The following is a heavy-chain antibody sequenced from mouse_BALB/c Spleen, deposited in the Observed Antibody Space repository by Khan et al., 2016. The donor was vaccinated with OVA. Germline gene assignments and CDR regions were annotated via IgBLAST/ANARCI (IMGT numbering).Heavy chain of an antibody. Sequence: EVELVESGGGLVQPGGSRKLSCAASGFSFSSFGMHWVRQAPEKGLEWVAYISSDSNTIYYVDTVKGRFTISRDNPKNTLFLQMTSLRSEDTAMYYCARANGAWFAYWGQGTLVTVSA. CDR1: GFSFSSFG. CDR2: ISSDSNTI. V-gene: IGHV5-17*02. D-gene: IGHD4-1*01. CDR3: ARANGAWFAY. J-gene: IGHJ3*01.